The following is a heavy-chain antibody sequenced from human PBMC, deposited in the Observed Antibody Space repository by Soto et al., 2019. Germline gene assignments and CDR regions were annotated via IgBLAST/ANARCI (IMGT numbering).Heavy chain of an antibody. J-gene: IGHJ6*02. V-gene: IGHV1-18*01. Sequence: QVQLVQSGAEVKKPGASVKVSCKASGYTFTSYGISWVRQAPGQGLEWMGWISAYNGNTNYAQKRQGKGTMTTDTSTSTAYMELRSLRSDDTAVYYCARARYFDWQRLSYYYGMDVWGQGTTVTVSS. CDR3: ARARYFDWQRLSYYYGMDV. D-gene: IGHD3-9*01. CDR1: GYTFTSYG. CDR2: ISAYNGNT.